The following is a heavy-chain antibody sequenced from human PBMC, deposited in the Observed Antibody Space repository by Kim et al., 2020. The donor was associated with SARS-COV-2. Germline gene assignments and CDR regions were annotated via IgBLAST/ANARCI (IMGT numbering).Heavy chain of an antibody. J-gene: IGHJ6*02. V-gene: IGHV3-15*01. CDR2: IKSKTDGGTT. D-gene: IGHD3-9*01. Sequence: GGSLGLSCAASGFTFSNAWMSWVRQAPGKGLEWVGRIKSKTDGGTTDYAAPVKGRFTISRDDSKNTLYLQMNSLKTEDTAVYYCTTLLRYFDWLAVKYYYYGMDVWGQGTTVTVSS. CDR3: TTLLRYFDWLAVKYYYYGMDV. CDR1: GFTFSNAW.